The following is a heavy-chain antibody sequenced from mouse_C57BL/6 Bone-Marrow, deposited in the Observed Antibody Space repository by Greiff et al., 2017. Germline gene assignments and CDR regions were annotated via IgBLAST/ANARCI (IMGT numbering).Heavy chain of an antibody. V-gene: IGHV1-26*01. Sequence: EVQLQQSGPELVKPGASVKISCKASGYTFTDYYMNWVKQSHGKSLEWIGDINPNNGGTSYNQKFKGKATLTVDKSSRTAYMELRSLTSEDSAVYYCAKQSKDYYGSSYGGYFDVWGTGTTGTVSS. J-gene: IGHJ1*03. CDR2: INPNNGGT. D-gene: IGHD1-1*01. CDR1: GYTFTDYY. CDR3: AKQSKDYYGSSYGGYFDV.